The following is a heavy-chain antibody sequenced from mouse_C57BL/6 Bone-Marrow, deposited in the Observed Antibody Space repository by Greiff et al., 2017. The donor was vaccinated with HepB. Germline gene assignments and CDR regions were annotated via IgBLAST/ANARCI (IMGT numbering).Heavy chain of an antibody. Sequence: LQESGPELVKPGASVKISCKASGYAFSSSWMNWVKQRPGKGLEWIGRIYPGDGDTNYNGKFKGKATLTADKSSSTAYMQLSSLTSEDSAVYFCARKGGGFDYWGQGTTLTVSS. CDR3: ARKGGGFDY. CDR1: GYAFSSSW. CDR2: IYPGDGDT. V-gene: IGHV1-82*01. J-gene: IGHJ2*01.